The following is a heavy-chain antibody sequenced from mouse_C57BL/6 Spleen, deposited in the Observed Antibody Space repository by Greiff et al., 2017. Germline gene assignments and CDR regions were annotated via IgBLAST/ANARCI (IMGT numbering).Heavy chain of an antibody. V-gene: IGHV1-69*01. CDR2: IDPSDSYT. D-gene: IGHD3-2*02. J-gene: IGHJ2*01. Sequence: VQLQQSGAELVMPGASVKLSCKASGYTFTSYWMHWVKQRPGQGLEWIGEIDPSDSYTNYNQKFKGKSTLTVDKSSSTAYMQLSSLTSEDSAVYYCARVDSSGYGYWGQGTTLTVSS. CDR1: GYTFTSYW. CDR3: ARVDSSGYGY.